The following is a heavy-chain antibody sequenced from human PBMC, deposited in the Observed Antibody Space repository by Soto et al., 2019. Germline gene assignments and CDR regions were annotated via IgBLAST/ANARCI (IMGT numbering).Heavy chain of an antibody. CDR3: ARDLGGWPDY. Sequence: ASVKVSCKASGYTLTSYVMHWVRQAPGQRLEWMGWINAGNGNRKYSQKFQGRVTIARDTSASTAYMELSSLRSEDTAVYYCARDLGGWPDYWGQGTLVTVSS. CDR1: GYTLTSYV. V-gene: IGHV1-3*01. J-gene: IGHJ4*02. D-gene: IGHD2-15*01. CDR2: INAGNGNR.